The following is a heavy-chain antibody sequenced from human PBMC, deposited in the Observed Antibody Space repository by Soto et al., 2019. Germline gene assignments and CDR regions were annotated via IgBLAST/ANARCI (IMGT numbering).Heavy chain of an antibody. CDR2: MNPNSGNT. V-gene: IGHV1-8*01. J-gene: IGHJ4*02. Sequence: ASVKVSCKASGYTFTSYDINWVRQATGQGLEWMGWMNPNSGNTGYAQKFQGRVTMTRNTSISTAYMELSSLRSEDTALYYCATTMVRGVIKGPNFDCWGQGTLVTVSS. CDR1: GYTFTSYD. CDR3: ATTMVRGVIKGPNFDC. D-gene: IGHD3-10*01.